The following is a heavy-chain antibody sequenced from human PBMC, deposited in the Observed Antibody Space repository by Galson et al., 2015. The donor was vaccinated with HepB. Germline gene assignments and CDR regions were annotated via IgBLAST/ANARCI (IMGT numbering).Heavy chain of an antibody. CDR3: AKDHYGGNSELDY. Sequence: SLRLSCAASGFTFSSYGMHWVRQAPGKGLEWVAIISYDGNYKYYADFVKGRFSISRDNSKNTLFLQVNSLRVEDTAVYYCAKDHYGGNSELDYWGQGTLVTVSS. J-gene: IGHJ4*02. V-gene: IGHV3-30*18. D-gene: IGHD4-23*01. CDR2: ISYDGNYK. CDR1: GFTFSSYG.